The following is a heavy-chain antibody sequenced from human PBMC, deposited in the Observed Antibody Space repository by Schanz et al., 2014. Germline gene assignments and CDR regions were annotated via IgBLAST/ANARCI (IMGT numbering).Heavy chain of an antibody. CDR3: AKDGVASPWVCFGGSCYSGGAEY. V-gene: IGHV3-30*04. J-gene: IGHJ4*02. CDR2: ISYDGSHK. CDR1: GFTFSNFA. D-gene: IGHD2-15*01. Sequence: QVQLVESGGGVVQPGRSLRLSCAASGFTFSNFAIHWVRQAPGKGLEWVEVISYDGSHKDYADSLKGRFSISRDNSKNTLYLQITSLTGEDAAVYYCAKDGVASPWVCFGGSCYSGGAEYWGQGMLVTVSS.